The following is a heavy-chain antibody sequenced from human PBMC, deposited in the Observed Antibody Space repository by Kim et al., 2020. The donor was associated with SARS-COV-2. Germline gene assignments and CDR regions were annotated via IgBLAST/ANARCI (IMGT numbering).Heavy chain of an antibody. D-gene: IGHD1-1*01. J-gene: IGHJ4*02. V-gene: IGHV1-2*02. Sequence: ASVKVSCKASGYSFTGYYIHWVRQAPGQGLEWMGWINPQTGNMNSAQKFQGRVTMTRDTSISTHYMELSRLKSDDTAVYYCARGWALQRETQPIDYWGQG. CDR3: ARGWALQRETQPIDY. CDR2: INPQTGNM. CDR1: GYSFTGYY.